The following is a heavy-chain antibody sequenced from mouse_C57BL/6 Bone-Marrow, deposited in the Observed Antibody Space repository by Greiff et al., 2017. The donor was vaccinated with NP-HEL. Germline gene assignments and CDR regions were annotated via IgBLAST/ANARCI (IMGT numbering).Heavy chain of an antibody. J-gene: IGHJ2*01. CDR3: ARNYFDY. CDR1: GYTFTSYW. Sequence: VQLQQPGAELVMPGASVKLSCKASGYTFTSYWMHWVKQRPGQGLEWIGEIDPSDSYTNYNQKFKGKSTLTVDKASSTAYMQLSSLTSEDSAVDYCARNYFDYWGQGTTLTVSS. V-gene: IGHV1-69*01. CDR2: IDPSDSYT.